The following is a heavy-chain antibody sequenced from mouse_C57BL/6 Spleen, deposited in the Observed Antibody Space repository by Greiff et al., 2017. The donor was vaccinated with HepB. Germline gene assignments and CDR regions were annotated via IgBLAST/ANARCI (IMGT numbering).Heavy chain of an antibody. CDR3: ARGGLLRYAMDY. J-gene: IGHJ4*01. V-gene: IGHV1-54*01. CDR2: INPGSGGT. Sequence: QVHVKQSGAELVRPGTSVKVSCKASGYAFTNYLIEWVKQRPGQGLEWIGVINPGSGGTNYNEKFKGKATLTADKSSSTAYMQLSSLTSEDSAVYFCARGGLLRYAMDYWGQGTSVTVSS. CDR1: GYAFTNYL. D-gene: IGHD1-1*01.